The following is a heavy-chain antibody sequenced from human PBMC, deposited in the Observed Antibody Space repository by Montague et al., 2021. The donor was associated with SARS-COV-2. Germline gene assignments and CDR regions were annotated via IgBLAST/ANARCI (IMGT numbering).Heavy chain of an antibody. Sequence: SETLSLTCALYGGSFSGFQWSWIRQSPGKGLEWIGEINQSGSTNYDVSLKSRLTMSLDTSKSQVSLKLSSVTAADTAVYYCATSSSRSYYVGIDYWGQGTLVTVTS. D-gene: IGHD3-10*01. CDR2: INQSGST. CDR3: ATSSSRSYYVGIDY. J-gene: IGHJ4*02. V-gene: IGHV4-34*01. CDR1: GGSFSGFQ.